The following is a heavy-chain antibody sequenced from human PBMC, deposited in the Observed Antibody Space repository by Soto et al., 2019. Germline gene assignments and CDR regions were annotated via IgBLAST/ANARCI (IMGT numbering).Heavy chain of an antibody. V-gene: IGHV3-48*02. CDR2: ITAGSNTI. D-gene: IGHD2-8*01. CDR1: GFTFSAYS. Sequence: HPGGSPRLSCAASGFTFSAYSMNWARQAPGKGLEWVSYITAGSNTIFYADSVKGRFTISRDNAKNSLYLQMNSLRDDDTAVYYCARDNGMAGSFDPWGPGTRVTVSS. J-gene: IGHJ5*02. CDR3: ARDNGMAGSFDP.